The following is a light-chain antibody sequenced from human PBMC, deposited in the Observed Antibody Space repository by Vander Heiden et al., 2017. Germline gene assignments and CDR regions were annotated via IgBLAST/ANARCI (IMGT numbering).Light chain of an antibody. J-gene: IGLJ3*02. CDR3: CSDAGSSTPWV. Sequence: CPGTSSHVGSYNLVSWYQQHPGKAPKLMIYEVSKRPSGVSNRFSGSKSGNTASLTISGRQAEDEADYYCCSDAGSSTPWVFGGGTKLTVL. CDR2: EVS. V-gene: IGLV2-23*02. CDR1: SSHVGSYNL.